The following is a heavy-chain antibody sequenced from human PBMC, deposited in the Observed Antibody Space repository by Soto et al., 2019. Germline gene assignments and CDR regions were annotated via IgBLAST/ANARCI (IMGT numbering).Heavy chain of an antibody. CDR1: GDASISYY. J-gene: IGHJ4*02. Sequence: PAETLSLTCTISGDASISYYCSLIRHPPGKGLEWIGYISYSGNTNYNPSLKSRVTISIDTSKNQFSLKVTSVTAADTAVYYCACLRGYRGSPIDYWGQGAQVTVSS. V-gene: IGHV4-59*01. D-gene: IGHD2-15*01. CDR3: ACLRGYRGSPIDY. CDR2: ISYSGNT.